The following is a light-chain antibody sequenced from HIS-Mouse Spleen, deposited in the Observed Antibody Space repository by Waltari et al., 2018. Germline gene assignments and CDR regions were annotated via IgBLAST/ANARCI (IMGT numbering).Light chain of an antibody. J-gene: IGKJ2*01. Sequence: EIVLTQSPATLSLSPGERATLSCRARQSVSSYLAWYQQKPGQAPRLLIYDASNRATGIPARFSGSGSGTDFTLTISSLEPEDFAVYYSQQRSNWPPYTFGQGTKLEIK. V-gene: IGKV3-11*01. CDR3: QQRSNWPPYT. CDR1: QSVSSY. CDR2: DAS.